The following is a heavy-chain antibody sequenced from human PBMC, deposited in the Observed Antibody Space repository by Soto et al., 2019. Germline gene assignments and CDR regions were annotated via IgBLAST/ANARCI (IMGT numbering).Heavy chain of an antibody. CDR1: GASISGSYYY. CDR3: ATSQKGYNWNYFDH. D-gene: IGHD1-20*01. V-gene: IGHV4-39*01. CDR2: VFYTGFT. J-gene: IGHJ4*02. Sequence: ASETLSLTCAVSGASISGSYYYWAWLRQSPGKGPEWIGSVFYTGFTSYNPSLESRVSVSVDTSKSQLSLKLSAVTAADTAVYYCATSQKGYNWNYFDHWGQGALVTVSS.